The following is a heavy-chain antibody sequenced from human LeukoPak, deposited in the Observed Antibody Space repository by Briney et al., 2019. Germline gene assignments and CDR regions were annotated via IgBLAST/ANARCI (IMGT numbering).Heavy chain of an antibody. D-gene: IGHD1-26*01. CDR1: GFTFSSYE. Sequence: GGSLRLSCAASGFTFSSYEMNWFRQAPGKGLEWVSYISSSGSTIYYADSVKGRFISSRDNTKNSLYLQMNSLRAEDTAIYCCARDLRIVSGSYLDYWGQGTLVTVSS. CDR2: ISSSGSTI. J-gene: IGHJ4*02. V-gene: IGHV3-48*03. CDR3: ARDLRIVSGSYLDY.